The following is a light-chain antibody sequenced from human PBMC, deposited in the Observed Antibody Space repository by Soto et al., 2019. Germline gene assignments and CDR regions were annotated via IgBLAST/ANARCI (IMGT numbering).Light chain of an antibody. Sequence: QSALTQPASVSGSPGPSISLSCTGTSSDVGGYNYVSWYQQHPDKAPKLIIYDVSNRPSGVSNRFSGSKSGNTASLTISGLQAEDEADYYCSSYATSTTSGVFGGGTKLTVL. CDR3: SSYATSTTSGV. CDR1: SSDVGGYNY. V-gene: IGLV2-14*03. J-gene: IGLJ3*02. CDR2: DVS.